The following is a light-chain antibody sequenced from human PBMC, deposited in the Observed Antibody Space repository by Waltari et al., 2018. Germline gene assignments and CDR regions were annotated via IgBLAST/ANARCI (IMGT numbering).Light chain of an antibody. CDR3: SSWDYILNGVV. J-gene: IGLJ2*01. V-gene: IGLV1-44*01. CDR1: SSNIESNP. CDR2: STS. Sequence: QPVVTQPPSASGTPGQRVTISCSGSSSNIESNPVNWYQQLPGRAPTFIIYSTSPRPSWLPSRLSASTSGGSASLAISCLQSEDEGNYYCSSWDYILNGVVYGGGTKLTVL.